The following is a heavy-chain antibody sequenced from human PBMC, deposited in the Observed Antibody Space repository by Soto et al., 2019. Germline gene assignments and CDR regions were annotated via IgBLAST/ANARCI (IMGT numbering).Heavy chain of an antibody. CDR3: ARGRYYDRSPTPYFDY. J-gene: IGHJ4*02. Sequence: GASVKVSCKASGYTFTGHYMHWVRQAPGQGLEWMGWINPNSGGTNYAQKFQGRVTMTRDTSISTAYMELSRLRSDDTAVYYCARGRYYDRSPTPYFDYWGQGTLVTVSS. D-gene: IGHD3-22*01. CDR1: GYTFTGHY. V-gene: IGHV1-2*02. CDR2: INPNSGGT.